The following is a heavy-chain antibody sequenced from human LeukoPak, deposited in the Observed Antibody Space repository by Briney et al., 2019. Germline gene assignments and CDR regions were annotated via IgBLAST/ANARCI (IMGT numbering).Heavy chain of an antibody. CDR2: INHSGST. V-gene: IGHV4-34*01. CDR1: GGSFSGYY. D-gene: IGHD3-22*01. Sequence: SETLSLTCAVYGGSFSGYYWSWIRQPPGKGLEWIGEINHSGSTNYNPSLKSRVTISVDTSKNQFSLKLGSVTAADTAVYYCARAKEYYDSSAGYFDYWGQGTLVTVSS. J-gene: IGHJ4*02. CDR3: ARAKEYYDSSAGYFDY.